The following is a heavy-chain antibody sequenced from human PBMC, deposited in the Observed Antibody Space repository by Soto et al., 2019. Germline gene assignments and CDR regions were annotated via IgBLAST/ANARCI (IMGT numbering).Heavy chain of an antibody. D-gene: IGHD2-2*01. CDR3: AREGVVPAPFDY. J-gene: IGHJ4*02. Sequence: GGSLRLSCAAFGFTFSSYSMNWVRQAPGKGLEWVSSISSSSYIYYADSVKGRFTISRDNAKNSLYLQMNSLRAEDTAVYYCAREGVVPAPFDYWGQGTLVTVSS. V-gene: IGHV3-21*01. CDR2: ISSSSYI. CDR1: GFTFSSYS.